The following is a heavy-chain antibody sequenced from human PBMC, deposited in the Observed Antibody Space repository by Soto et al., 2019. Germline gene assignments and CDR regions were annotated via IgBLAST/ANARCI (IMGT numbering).Heavy chain of an antibody. Sequence: LSLTCAVSGGSISSGGYSWSWIRQRPGKGLEWIGYIYHSGSTYYNPSLKSRVTISVDRSKNQFSLKLSSVTAADTAVYYCARDPSGSYYFDYWGQGTLVTVSS. CDR3: ARDPSGSYYFDY. CDR2: IYHSGST. V-gene: IGHV4-30-2*01. D-gene: IGHD1-26*01. CDR1: GGSISSGGYS. J-gene: IGHJ4*02.